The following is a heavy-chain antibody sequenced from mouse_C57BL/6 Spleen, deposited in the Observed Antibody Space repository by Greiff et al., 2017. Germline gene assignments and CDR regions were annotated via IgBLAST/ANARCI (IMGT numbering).Heavy chain of an antibody. J-gene: IGHJ4*01. CDR1: GYTFTDYY. CDR2: INPNNGGT. CDR3: AIQLRLLYYYAMDY. Sequence: EVQLQQSGPELVKPGASVKISCKASGYTFTDYYMNWVKQSHGKSLEWIGDINPNNGGTSYNQKFKGKATLTVDKSSSTAYMELRSLTSEDSAVYYCAIQLRLLYYYAMDYWGQGTSVTVSS. V-gene: IGHV1-26*01. D-gene: IGHD3-2*02.